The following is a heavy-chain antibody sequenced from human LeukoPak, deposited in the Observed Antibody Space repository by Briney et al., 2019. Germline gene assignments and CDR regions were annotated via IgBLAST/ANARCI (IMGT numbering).Heavy chain of an antibody. CDR3: ARRFCDGGSCYFYDY. Sequence: GESLKISCKGSGYSFSNYWIGWVRQMPGKGLEWMGIIYPGDSDTRYSPSFQGQVTISADKSISTAYLQWSSLKASDTAMYYCARRFCDGGSCYFYDYWGQGTLVTVSS. J-gene: IGHJ4*02. D-gene: IGHD2-15*01. CDR2: IYPGDSDT. CDR1: GYSFSNYW. V-gene: IGHV5-51*01.